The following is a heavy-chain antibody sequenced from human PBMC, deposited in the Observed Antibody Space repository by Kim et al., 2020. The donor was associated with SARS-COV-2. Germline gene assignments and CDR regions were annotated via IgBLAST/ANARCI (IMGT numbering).Heavy chain of an antibody. D-gene: IGHD4-17*01. J-gene: IGHJ4*02. CDR1: GGSISSSSYY. CDR2: IYYSGST. Sequence: SETLSLTCTVSGGSISSSSYYWGWIHQPPGKGLEWIGSIYYSGSTYYNPSLKSRVTISVDTSKNQFSLKLSSVTAADTAVYYCASDDYGDQRIFDYWGQGTLVTVSS. V-gene: IGHV4-39*01. CDR3: ASDDYGDQRIFDY.